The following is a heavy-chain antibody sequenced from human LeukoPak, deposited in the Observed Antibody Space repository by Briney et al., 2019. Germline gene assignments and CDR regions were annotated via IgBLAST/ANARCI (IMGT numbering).Heavy chain of an antibody. J-gene: IGHJ6*02. CDR3: ARDAPRNGGMDV. Sequence: GGSLRLSCTISGFTVSSNYMSWVRQAPGKGLEWVSTIYDGGSTFYTDAVKGRSTISRHNSKNTLYLQMDGLITEDTALYYCARDAPRNGGMDVWGQGTTVTVSS. CDR1: GFTVSSNY. CDR2: IYDGGST. V-gene: IGHV3-53*04.